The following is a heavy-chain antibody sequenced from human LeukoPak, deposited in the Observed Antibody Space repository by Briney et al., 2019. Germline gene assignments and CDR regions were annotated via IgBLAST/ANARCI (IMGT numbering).Heavy chain of an antibody. CDR2: IDHSGST. CDR1: GGSIISTNW. Sequence: SETLSLTCAVSGGSIISTNWWSWVRQPPGKGLEWIGEIDHSGSTNYNPSLKSRVPISVDNSNNQFSLNLSSVTAADTAVYYCARTGDWSYFDYWGQGTLVTVSS. V-gene: IGHV4-4*02. CDR3: ARTGDWSYFDY. J-gene: IGHJ4*02. D-gene: IGHD2-21*02.